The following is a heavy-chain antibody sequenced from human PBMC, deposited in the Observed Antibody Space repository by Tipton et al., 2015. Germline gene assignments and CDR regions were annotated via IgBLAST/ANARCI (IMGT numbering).Heavy chain of an antibody. J-gene: IGHJ4*02. CDR2: ISYTDGA. D-gene: IGHD2-21*01. CDR1: GGSVTSGSYY. Sequence: TLSLTCTVSGGSVTSGSYYWSWIRQPPGKGLEWIGYISYTDGAHYNPALKSRVTISVDTSKNQFSLTLNSVAAADTAVYYCARVGSGSYWGYFDYWGQGTMVTVSS. CDR3: ARVGSGSYWGYFDY. V-gene: IGHV4-61*01.